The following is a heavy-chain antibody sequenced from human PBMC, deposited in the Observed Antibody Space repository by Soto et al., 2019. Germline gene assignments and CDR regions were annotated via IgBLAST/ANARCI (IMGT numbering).Heavy chain of an antibody. CDR2: ISGSGSSI. D-gene: IGHD1-20*01. J-gene: IGHJ6*03. CDR1: GFTFSSYA. V-gene: IGHV3-23*01. Sequence: PGGSLRLSCAASGFTFSSYAMSWVRQAPGKGLEWVSAISGSGSSIYYADSVKGRFTISRDNAKNSLYLQMNSLRAEDTAVYYCARDNWNNYMDVWGKGTTVTVSS. CDR3: ARDNWNNYMDV.